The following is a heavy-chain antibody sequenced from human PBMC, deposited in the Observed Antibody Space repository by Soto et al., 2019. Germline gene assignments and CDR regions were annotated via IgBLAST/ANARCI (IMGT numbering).Heavy chain of an antibody. Sequence: EVQLVESGGGLVQPGGSLRLSCAASGFTLSHYAVNWVRQAPGKGLEWVSYISSDSRYIYYGDSVKGRFTISRDNARNSVYLQMNSLRDEDTAVYYCARIKLVEFFFINVDVYDMDVWGQGTPVTVSS. CDR3: ARIKLVEFFFINVDVYDMDV. CDR1: GFTLSHYA. D-gene: IGHD3-16*01. CDR2: ISSDSRYI. V-gene: IGHV3-48*02. J-gene: IGHJ6*02.